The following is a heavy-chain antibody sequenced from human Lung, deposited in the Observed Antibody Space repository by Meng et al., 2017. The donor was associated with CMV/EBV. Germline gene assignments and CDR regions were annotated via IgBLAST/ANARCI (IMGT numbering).Heavy chain of an antibody. D-gene: IGHD6-19*01. Sequence: GGSLRLSCAASGFTFSGSAMHWVRQASGKGLEWVGRIRSKANSYATAYAASVKGRFTISRDDSKNTAYLQMNSLKTEDTAVYYCTRRAEAVAGNDFDYWGQGTXVTVSS. CDR1: GFTFSGSA. J-gene: IGHJ4*02. CDR2: IRSKANSYAT. V-gene: IGHV3-73*01. CDR3: TRRAEAVAGNDFDY.